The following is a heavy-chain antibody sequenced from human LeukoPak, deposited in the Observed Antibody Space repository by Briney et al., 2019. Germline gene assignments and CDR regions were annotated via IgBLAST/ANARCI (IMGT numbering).Heavy chain of an antibody. V-gene: IGHV4-39*01. CDR1: GGSISSSSYY. Sequence: PSETLSLTCTVSGGSISSSSYYWGWIRQPPGKGLEWIGSIYYSGSTYYNPSLKSRVTISVDTSKNQLSLKLSSVTAADTAVYYCASGGSPYYYDSSGYYPRPFDPWGQGTLVTVSS. CDR2: IYYSGST. D-gene: IGHD3-22*01. CDR3: ASGGSPYYYDSSGYYPRPFDP. J-gene: IGHJ5*02.